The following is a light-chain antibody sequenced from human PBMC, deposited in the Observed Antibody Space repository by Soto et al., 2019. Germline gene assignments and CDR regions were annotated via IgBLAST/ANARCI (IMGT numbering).Light chain of an antibody. J-gene: IGKJ1*01. CDR3: QQYHNWPRT. CDR2: GAS. Sequence: EVVMTQSPATLSVSPGERATLSFRASRSISSNLAWYQQKPGQAPRLLIYGASTRATGIPARFSGSGSGTEFTLTITSLQSEDFAVYYCQQYHNWPRTFGQGTKVDIK. CDR1: RSISSN. V-gene: IGKV3-15*01.